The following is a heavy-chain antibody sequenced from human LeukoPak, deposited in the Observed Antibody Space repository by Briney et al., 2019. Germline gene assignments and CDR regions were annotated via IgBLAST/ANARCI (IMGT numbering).Heavy chain of an antibody. CDR2: MNPHSGNT. J-gene: IGHJ5*02. Sequence: ASVKVSCKASGYTFTSYDINWVRQATGQGLEWMGWMNPHSGNTGYAQKFQGRVTMTRNTSISTAYMELSSLRSEDTAVYYCARGSEWVYGSGRGWFDPWGQGTLVTVSS. CDR1: GYTFTSYD. CDR3: ARGSEWVYGSGRGWFDP. V-gene: IGHV1-8*01. D-gene: IGHD3-10*01.